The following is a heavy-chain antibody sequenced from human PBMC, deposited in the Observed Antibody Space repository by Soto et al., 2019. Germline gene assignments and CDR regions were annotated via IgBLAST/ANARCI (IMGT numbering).Heavy chain of an antibody. CDR2: IIPIFGTD. J-gene: IGHJ4*02. V-gene: IGHV1-69*01. CDR1: GGTFSSYA. D-gene: IGHD5-18*01. CDR3: ARDLSDTAMAPNSDY. Sequence: QVQLVQSGAEVKKPGSSVKVSCKASGGTFSSYAITWVRQAPGQGLEWTGAIIPIFGTDNYAQKFEGRVTITADESPSTAYMELSSLRYEDTAVYYCARDLSDTAMAPNSDYWGQGTLVAVSS.